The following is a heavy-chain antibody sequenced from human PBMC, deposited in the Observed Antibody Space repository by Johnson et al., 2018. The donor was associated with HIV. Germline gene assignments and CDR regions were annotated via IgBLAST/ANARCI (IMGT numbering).Heavy chain of an antibody. D-gene: IGHD6-6*01. CDR2: ISYDGGNK. J-gene: IGHJ3*02. CDR3: AKDLIAARRGCDAFDI. Sequence: QVQLVESGGGVVQPGRSLRLSCVASGFTFSSYGMHWVRQAPGKGLEWVAVISYDGGNKYYADSVKGRFTISRDNSKNTLYLQMNSLRAEDTALYYCAKDLIAARRGCDAFDIWGQGTMVTVSS. CDR1: GFTFSSYG. V-gene: IGHV3-30*18.